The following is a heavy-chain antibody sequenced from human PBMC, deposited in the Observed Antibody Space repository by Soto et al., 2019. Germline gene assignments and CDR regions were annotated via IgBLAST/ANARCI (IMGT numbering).Heavy chain of an antibody. CDR3: ARVLTGSWGYYYYMDV. Sequence: QVQLVQSGAEVKKPGASVKVSCKASGYTFPSYGISWVRQAPGQGLEWMGWISAYNGNTNYAQKFQGRATMTTDTSTSTAYMEVRSLRSDDTAVYYCARVLTGSWGYYYYMDVWGKGTTVTVSS. CDR1: GYTFPSYG. V-gene: IGHV1-18*01. D-gene: IGHD6-13*01. CDR2: ISAYNGNT. J-gene: IGHJ6*03.